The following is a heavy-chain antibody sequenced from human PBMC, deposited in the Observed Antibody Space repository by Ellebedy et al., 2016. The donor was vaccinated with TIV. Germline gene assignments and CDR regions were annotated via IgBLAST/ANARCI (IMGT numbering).Heavy chain of an antibody. CDR2: MNPNSGNT. CDR1: GYTFSSYD. CDR3: ARASYDSSGTVNDY. J-gene: IGHJ4*02. Sequence: ASVKVSCKASGYTFSSYDINWVRQATGQGLEWMGWMNPNSGNTSYAQKFRGRVTMTRNTSISTAYMELNSLRSEDTAVYYCARASYDSSGTVNDYWGQGTLVTVSS. V-gene: IGHV1-8*01. D-gene: IGHD3-22*01.